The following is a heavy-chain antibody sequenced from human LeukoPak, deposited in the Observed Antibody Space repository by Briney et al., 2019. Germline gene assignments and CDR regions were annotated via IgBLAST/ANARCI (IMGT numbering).Heavy chain of an antibody. CDR1: GFTFDDYA. J-gene: IGHJ4*02. Sequence: GGSLGLSCAASGFTFDDYAMHWVRQAPGKGLEWVSGISWNSGSIGYADSVKGRFTISRDNSKNTLYLQMNSLRAEDTAVYYCVRDDDRPDNGLDYWGQGTLVTVSS. D-gene: IGHD3-22*01. CDR3: VRDDDRPDNGLDY. CDR2: ISWNSGSI. V-gene: IGHV3-9*01.